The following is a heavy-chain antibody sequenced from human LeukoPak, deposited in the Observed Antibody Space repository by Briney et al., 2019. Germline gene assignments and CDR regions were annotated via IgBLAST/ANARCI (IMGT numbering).Heavy chain of an antibody. Sequence: PSETLSLTCTVSGGSISSSSYYWGWIRQPPGKGLEWIGSIYYSGSTYYNPSLKSRVTISVDTSKNQFSLKLSSVTAADTAVYYCARRVAAAFIDYWGQGTLVTVSS. CDR1: GGSISSSSYY. J-gene: IGHJ4*02. CDR3: ARRVAAAFIDY. V-gene: IGHV4-39*01. D-gene: IGHD6-13*01. CDR2: IYYSGST.